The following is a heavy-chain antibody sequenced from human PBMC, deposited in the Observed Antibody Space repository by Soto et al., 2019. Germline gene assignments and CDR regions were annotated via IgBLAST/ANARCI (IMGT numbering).Heavy chain of an antibody. CDR1: GFTFNNHL. V-gene: IGHV3-23*01. CDR2: FAGNFVTL. CDR3: VREGRLGVEGFDV. D-gene: IGHD1-26*01. Sequence: EVQLLESGGGLVQPGGSLTLSCAASGFTFNNHLIHWVRQAPGEGLEWVSGFAGNFVTLLYADSVKGRFTISRDNSKNTSDLQMNNLRAEDTAIYYCVREGRLGVEGFDVWGQGRLVTVSS. J-gene: IGHJ4*02.